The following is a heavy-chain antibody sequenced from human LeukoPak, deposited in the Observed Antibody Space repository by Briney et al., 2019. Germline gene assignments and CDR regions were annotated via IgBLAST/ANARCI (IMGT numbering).Heavy chain of an antibody. V-gene: IGHV4-39*01. Sequence: SETLSLTCAVYGGSFSGYYWGWIRQPPGKGLEWIGSIYYSGSTYYNPSLKSRVTISVDTSKNQFSLKLSSVAAADTAVYYCARHVAFSITMVRGVIPPFDYWGQGTLVTVSS. CDR2: IYYSGST. CDR3: ARHVAFSITMVRGVIPPFDY. CDR1: GGSFSGYY. D-gene: IGHD3-10*01. J-gene: IGHJ4*02.